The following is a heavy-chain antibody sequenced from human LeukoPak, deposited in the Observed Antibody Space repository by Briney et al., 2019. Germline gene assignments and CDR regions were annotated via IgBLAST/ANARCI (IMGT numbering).Heavy chain of an antibody. V-gene: IGHV3-33*05. J-gene: IGHJ4*02. CDR3: ARDELAVAKKGFLDS. CDR1: GFTFSSYG. CDR2: ISYDGSKK. Sequence: GGSLRLSCAASGFTFSSYGMHWVSHAPGKGLEWVAAISYDGSKKYYADSVKGRFTISRDNSKNTLYLQVNSLRAEDTAVYYCARDELAVAKKGFLDSWGQGTLVTVSS. D-gene: IGHD6-19*01.